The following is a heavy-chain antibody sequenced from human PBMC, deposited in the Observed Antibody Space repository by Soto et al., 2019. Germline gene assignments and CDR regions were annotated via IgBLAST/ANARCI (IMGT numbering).Heavy chain of an antibody. Sequence: PGGSLRLSCTGSGFPFGNFLMSWFRQAPGKGLEWVGFIKSQAYGGTTQSAASVRGRFTISRDDSKGIAYLQMNSLKSEDSGVYYCIGSFPFWGQGTLVTVSS. V-gene: IGHV3-49*03. CDR2: IKSQAYGGTT. CDR1: GFPFGNFL. D-gene: IGHD3-10*01. J-gene: IGHJ1*01. CDR3: IGSFPF.